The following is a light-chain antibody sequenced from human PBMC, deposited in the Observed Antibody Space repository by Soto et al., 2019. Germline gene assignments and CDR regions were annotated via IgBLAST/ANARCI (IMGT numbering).Light chain of an antibody. J-gene: IGKJ1*01. CDR3: QQYASSPT. Sequence: EFVLTQSPGTLSLSPGERATLSCRASQSVSNNYLAWYQQKPGQAPRLLIYGASSRATGIPDRFSGSGSGTDFTLTISRLEPEDFAVYYCQQYASSPTFGQGTKVDIK. V-gene: IGKV3-20*01. CDR2: GAS. CDR1: QSVSNNY.